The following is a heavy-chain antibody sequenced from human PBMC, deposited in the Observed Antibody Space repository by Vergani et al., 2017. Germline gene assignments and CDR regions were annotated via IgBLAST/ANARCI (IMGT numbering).Heavy chain of an antibody. D-gene: IGHD6-19*01. V-gene: IGHV5-51*01. CDR1: GYSFSIYW. CDR2: IYPGDSDT. J-gene: IGHJ4*02. Sequence: EVQLVQSGAEVKKPGESLKIFCKVSGYSFSIYWIGWVRQMRGKGLDWMGIIYPGDSDTRYSPSFQGQVTISADKSISTAYLQWSSLKASDTAMYDCARRVRSGSGWYINFDYWGQGTLVTVSS. CDR3: ARRVRSGSGWYINFDY.